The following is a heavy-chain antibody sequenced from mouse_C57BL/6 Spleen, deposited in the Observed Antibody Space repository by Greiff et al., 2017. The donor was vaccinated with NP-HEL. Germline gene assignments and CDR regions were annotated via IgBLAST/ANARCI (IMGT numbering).Heavy chain of an antibody. D-gene: IGHD2-5*01. V-gene: IGHV5-12*01. CDR1: GFTFSDYY. CDR2: ISNGGGST. J-gene: IGHJ2*01. Sequence: EVKLVESGGGLVKPGGSLKLSCAASGFTFSDYYMYWVRQTPEKRLEWVAYISNGGGSTYYPDTVKGRFTISRDNAKNTLYLQMSRLKSEDTAMYSCARKAYYSNYFDYWGQGTTLTVSS. CDR3: ARKAYYSNYFDY.